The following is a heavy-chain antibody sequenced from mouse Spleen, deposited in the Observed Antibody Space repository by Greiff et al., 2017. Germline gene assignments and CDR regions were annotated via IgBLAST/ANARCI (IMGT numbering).Heavy chain of an antibody. Sequence: EVQGVESGGGLVKPGGSLKLSCAASGFTFSDYGMHWVRQAPEKGLEWVAYISSGSSTIYYADTLKGRSTLSRDNAKNTLFLQMTSLRSEDTAMYYCARGGDSLYAMDYWGQGTSVTVSS. CDR2: ISSGSSTI. CDR3: ARGGDSLYAMDY. J-gene: IGHJ4*01. D-gene: IGHD3-2*01. V-gene: IGHV5-17*01. CDR1: GFTFSDYG.